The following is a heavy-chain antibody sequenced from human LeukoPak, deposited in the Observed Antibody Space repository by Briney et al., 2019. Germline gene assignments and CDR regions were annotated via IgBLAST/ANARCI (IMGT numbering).Heavy chain of an antibody. CDR1: GFTFSSYG. Sequence: GRSLRLSCAASGFTFSSYGMHWVRQAPGKGLEWVAFIRYDGSNKYYADSVKGRFTISRDNSKNTLYLQMNSLRAEDTAVYYCAKDLSWFGELSPYYFDYWGQGTLVTVSS. CDR2: IRYDGSNK. CDR3: AKDLSWFGELSPYYFDY. D-gene: IGHD3-10*01. V-gene: IGHV3-30*02. J-gene: IGHJ4*02.